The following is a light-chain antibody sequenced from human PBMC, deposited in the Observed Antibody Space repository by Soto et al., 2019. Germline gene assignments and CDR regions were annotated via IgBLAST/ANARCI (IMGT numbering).Light chain of an antibody. Sequence: ELVLTQSPGTLSLSPGERATLSCRASQSVSSSFLAWYQQKPGQAPRLLIYGASSRATGIPDRFSGSGSGTDFTLTISRVEPEDFAVYYCQQYGGSPLFTFGGGTKVEIK. CDR3: QQYGGSPLFT. J-gene: IGKJ4*01. CDR1: QSVSSSF. V-gene: IGKV3-20*01. CDR2: GAS.